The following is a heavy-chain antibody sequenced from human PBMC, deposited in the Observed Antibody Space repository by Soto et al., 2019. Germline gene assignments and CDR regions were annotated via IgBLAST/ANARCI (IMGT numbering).Heavy chain of an antibody. CDR3: AGGDCSSTSCYVVY. V-gene: IGHV4-34*01. Sequence: SETLSLTCAVYGGSFSGYYWSWIRQPPGKGLEWIGEINHSGSTNYNPSLKSRVTISVDTSKNQFSLKLSSVTAADTAVYYCAGGDCSSTSCYVVYWGQGTLVTVSS. D-gene: IGHD2-2*01. CDR2: INHSGST. CDR1: GGSFSGYY. J-gene: IGHJ4*02.